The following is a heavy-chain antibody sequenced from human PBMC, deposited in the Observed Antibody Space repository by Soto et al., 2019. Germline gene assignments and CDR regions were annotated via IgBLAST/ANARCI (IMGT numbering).Heavy chain of an antibody. CDR3: ARGGLPGIAAADEWFDP. Sequence: ASVKVFCKASGYTFTSYGISWVRQAPGQGLEWMGWISAYNGNKNYAQKFQGRVTMTPDTSTSTAYMELRSLRSDGTAVYYCARGGLPGIAAADEWFDPWGQGTLVTVSS. D-gene: IGHD6-13*01. CDR1: GYTFTSYG. CDR2: ISAYNGNK. J-gene: IGHJ5*02. V-gene: IGHV1-18*01.